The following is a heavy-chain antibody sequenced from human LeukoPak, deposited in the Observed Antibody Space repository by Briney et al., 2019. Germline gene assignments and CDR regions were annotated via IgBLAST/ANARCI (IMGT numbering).Heavy chain of an antibody. CDR3: ASDSSGYYYFDY. Sequence: SETLSPTCTVSGGSISSSSYYWGWIRQPPGKGLEWIGSIYYSGSTYYNPSLKSRVIISVDTSKNQFSLKLSSVTAADTAVYYCASDSSGYYYFDYWGQGTLVTVSS. D-gene: IGHD3-22*01. V-gene: IGHV4-39*01. J-gene: IGHJ4*02. CDR2: IYYSGST. CDR1: GGSISSSSYY.